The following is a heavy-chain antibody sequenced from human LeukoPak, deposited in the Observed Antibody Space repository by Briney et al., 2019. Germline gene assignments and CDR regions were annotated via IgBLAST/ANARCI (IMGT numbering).Heavy chain of an antibody. CDR1: GYTFTNYY. V-gene: IGHV1-46*01. CDR3: ARDNSVGDYAWWFDP. D-gene: IGHD1-26*01. CDR2: ITPSGGST. J-gene: IGHJ5*02. Sequence: ASVKVSCKASGYTFTNYYMHWVRQAPGQGLEWLGLITPSGGSTWYAQKFQGRVPMTRDMSTSTDYMELSSLRSEDTAVYYCARDNSVGDYAWWFDPWGQGTLVTVSS.